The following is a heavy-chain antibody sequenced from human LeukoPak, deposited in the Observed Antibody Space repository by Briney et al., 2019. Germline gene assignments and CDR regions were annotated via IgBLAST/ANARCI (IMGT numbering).Heavy chain of an antibody. V-gene: IGHV3-48*03. CDR1: GFTFNNYE. CDR3: ARDHAVYSVDDLGLDH. Sequence: PGGSLRLSCAASGFTFNNYEMNWVRQAPGKGLEWLSYISTSGKTIYYAESVKGRFTISRDNAKKSLNLQMNSLRAEDTAVYYCARDHAVYSVDDLGLDHWGQGTLVTVSS. J-gene: IGHJ4*02. CDR2: ISTSGKTI. D-gene: IGHD5/OR15-5a*01.